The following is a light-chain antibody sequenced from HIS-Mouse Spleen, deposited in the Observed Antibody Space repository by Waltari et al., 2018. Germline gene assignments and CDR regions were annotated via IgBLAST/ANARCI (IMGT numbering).Light chain of an antibody. Sequence: AIRMTQSPSSLSASTGDRVTITCRASQGISSYLAWYQQKPWKAPKLLIYAASTLQSGVPSRFSGSGSGTDFTLTISCLQSEDFATYYCQQYYSYPPTFGGGTKVEIK. CDR3: QQYYSYPPT. CDR2: AAS. CDR1: QGISSY. J-gene: IGKJ4*01. V-gene: IGKV1-8*01.